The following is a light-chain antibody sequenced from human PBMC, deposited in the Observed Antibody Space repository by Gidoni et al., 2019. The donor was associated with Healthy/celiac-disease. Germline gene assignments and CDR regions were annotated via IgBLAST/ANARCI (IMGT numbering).Light chain of an antibody. Sequence: DIQMTQSPSSVSASVGDRVTITCRASQGIRSWLAWYQQKPGKAPKLLIDAASSLQSGVPSRFSGSGSGTDFTLTISSLQTEDFATYYWQQANSFPYTFGQGTKLEIK. CDR3: QQANSFPYT. J-gene: IGKJ2*01. V-gene: IGKV1-12*01. CDR1: QGIRSW. CDR2: AAS.